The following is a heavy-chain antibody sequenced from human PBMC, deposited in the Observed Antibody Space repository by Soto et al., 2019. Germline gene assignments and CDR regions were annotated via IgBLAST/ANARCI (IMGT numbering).Heavy chain of an antibody. Sequence: GGSLRLSCAASGFNFSDYARHWVRKAPGKGLEWVAVVSHDGRNTHYADSVKGRFTISRDSSKNTVSLQMNSLRAEDTAVYYCAKDPAAGQGALPYYFDYWGQGTLVTVSS. V-gene: IGHV3-30*18. CDR1: GFNFSDYA. CDR3: AKDPAAGQGALPYYFDY. D-gene: IGHD6-19*01. CDR2: VSHDGRNT. J-gene: IGHJ4*02.